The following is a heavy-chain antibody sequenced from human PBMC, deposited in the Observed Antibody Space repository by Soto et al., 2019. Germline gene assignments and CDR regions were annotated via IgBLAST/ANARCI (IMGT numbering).Heavy chain of an antibody. CDR3: ATAKLLLPWLFDY. Sequence: PGGSLRLSCAASGFIFSSNYMSWVRQAPGKGLEWVSVIYSGGSTNYADSVKGRFTISRDDSKNTLFLQMNSLRAEDTAVYYCATAKLLLPWLFDYWGQGTLVTVSS. CDR2: IYSGGST. J-gene: IGHJ4*02. D-gene: IGHD2-15*01. V-gene: IGHV3-66*01. CDR1: GFIFSSNY.